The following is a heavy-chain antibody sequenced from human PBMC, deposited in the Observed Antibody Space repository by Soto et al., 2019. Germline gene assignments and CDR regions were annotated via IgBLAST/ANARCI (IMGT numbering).Heavy chain of an antibody. Sequence: SGTLSLTCAVYGGSFSGYYWSWIRQPPGKGLEWIGEINHSGSTNYNPSLKSRVTISEDTSKNQFSLKLSSVTAADTAVYYCARGDGSYYAFDIWGQGTMVTVSS. CDR2: INHSGST. CDR3: ARGDGSYYAFDI. CDR1: GGSFSGYY. J-gene: IGHJ3*02. D-gene: IGHD1-26*01. V-gene: IGHV4-34*01.